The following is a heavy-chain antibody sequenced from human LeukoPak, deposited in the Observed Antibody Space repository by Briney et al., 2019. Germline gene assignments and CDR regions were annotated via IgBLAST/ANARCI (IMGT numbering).Heavy chain of an antibody. D-gene: IGHD6-13*01. Sequence: SETLSLTCTVSGGSISSYYWSWIRQPPGKGLEWIGYIYYSGSTNYNPSPKSRVTISVDTSKNQFSLKLSSVTAADTAVYYCARRSEYSSSWSDAFDIWGQGTMVTVSS. CDR2: IYYSGST. CDR3: ARRSEYSSSWSDAFDI. CDR1: GGSISSYY. J-gene: IGHJ3*02. V-gene: IGHV4-59*08.